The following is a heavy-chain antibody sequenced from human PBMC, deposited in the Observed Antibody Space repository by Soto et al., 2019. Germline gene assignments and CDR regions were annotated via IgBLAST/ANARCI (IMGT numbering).Heavy chain of an antibody. CDR3: ARQIPRRGWMGGGPYYYYYMDV. J-gene: IGHJ6*03. V-gene: IGHV3-66*04. Sequence: EVQLVESGGGLVQPGGSLRLSCAASGFTVSSNYMSWVRQAPGKGLEWVSVIYSGGSTYYADSVKGRFTISRDNSKNTLYLKMNSLRAEDTAVYYCARQIPRRGWMGGGPYYYYYMDVWGKGTTVTVSS. CDR2: IYSGGST. D-gene: IGHD3-16*01. CDR1: GFTVSSNY.